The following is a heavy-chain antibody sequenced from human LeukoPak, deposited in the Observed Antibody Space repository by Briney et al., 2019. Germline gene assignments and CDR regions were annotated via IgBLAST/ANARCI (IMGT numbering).Heavy chain of an antibody. Sequence: PGGSLRLSCAASGFIVSSNYMTWVRQAPGKGLEWVSVIYSDGKTYYADSVKGRFTISRDNSKNTLYLQMNSLRAGDTAVYYCAREWELQDGFDIWGQGTMVTVSS. V-gene: IGHV3-53*01. CDR3: AREWELQDGFDI. CDR2: IYSDGKT. CDR1: GFIVSSNY. D-gene: IGHD1-26*01. J-gene: IGHJ3*02.